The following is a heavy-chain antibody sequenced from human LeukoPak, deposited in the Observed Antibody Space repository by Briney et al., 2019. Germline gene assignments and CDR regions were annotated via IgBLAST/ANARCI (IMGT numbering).Heavy chain of an antibody. Sequence: SETLSLTCTVSGGSISSGDYYWSWIRQPPGKGLEWIGYIYYSGSTYYNPSLKSRVTISVDTSKNQFSLKLSSVTAADTAVYYCARVGGSWYYFDYWGQGTLVTVSS. CDR1: GGSISSGDYY. CDR3: ARVGGSWYYFDY. CDR2: IYYSGST. J-gene: IGHJ4*02. V-gene: IGHV4-30-4*01. D-gene: IGHD2-15*01.